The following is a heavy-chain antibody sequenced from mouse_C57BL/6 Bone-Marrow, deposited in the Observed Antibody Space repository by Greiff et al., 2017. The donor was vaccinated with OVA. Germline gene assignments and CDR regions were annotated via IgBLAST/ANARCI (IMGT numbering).Heavy chain of an antibody. CDR1: GSAFSSSC. Sequence: QSVPSLVPPVASVQLSFPSSGSAFSSSCMNWVKQRPGKGLEWIGRIYPGDGDTNYNGKFKGKATLTAYKSSSTAYMQLSSLTSEDSAVYFCASDTGYDVRFAYWGQGTLVTVSA. J-gene: IGHJ3*01. CDR2: IYPGDGDT. D-gene: IGHD2-2*01. V-gene: IGHV1-82*01. CDR3: ASDTGYDVRFAY.